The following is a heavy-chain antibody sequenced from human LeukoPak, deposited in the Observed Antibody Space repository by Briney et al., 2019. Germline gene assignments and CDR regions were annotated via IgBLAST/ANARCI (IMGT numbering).Heavy chain of an antibody. Sequence: GGSLRLSCAASGFTFSNFGMNWVRQAPGKGLGWVSYISSSGSTIYYADSVKGRFTISRDNAKNSLYLQMNSLRAEDTAVYYCARRGSDDAFDIWGQGTMVTVSS. CDR3: ARRGSDDAFDI. CDR2: ISSSGSTI. V-gene: IGHV3-48*03. D-gene: IGHD2-15*01. CDR1: GFTFSNFG. J-gene: IGHJ3*02.